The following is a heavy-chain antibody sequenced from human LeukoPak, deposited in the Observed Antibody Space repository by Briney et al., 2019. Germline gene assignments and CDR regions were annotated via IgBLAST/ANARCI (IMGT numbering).Heavy chain of an antibody. CDR2: ISGSGGST. Sequence: PGGSLRLSCAASGFTFSSYAMSWVRQAPGKGLEWVSAISGSGGSTYYADSVKGRFTISRDNSKNTLYLQMNSLRAEDTAVYYCACVLGIGLKGRDYWGQGTLVTVSS. CDR1: GFTFSSYA. CDR3: ACVLGIGLKGRDY. J-gene: IGHJ4*02. D-gene: IGHD7-27*01. V-gene: IGHV3-23*01.